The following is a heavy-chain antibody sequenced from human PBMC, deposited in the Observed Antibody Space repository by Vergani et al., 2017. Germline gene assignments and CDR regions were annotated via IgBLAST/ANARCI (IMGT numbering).Heavy chain of an antibody. Sequence: EVQLVESGGGLVQPGRSLRLSCAASGFTFDDYAMHWVRQAPGKGLEWVSGISWNSGSIGYADSVKGRFTISRDNAKNSLYLQMNSLRAEDTAVYYCARDLWDCSGGSCYFYYYYYMDVWGKGTTVTVSS. D-gene: IGHD2-15*01. CDR3: ARDLWDCSGGSCYFYYYYYMDV. CDR2: ISWNSGSI. CDR1: GFTFDDYA. J-gene: IGHJ6*03. V-gene: IGHV3-9*01.